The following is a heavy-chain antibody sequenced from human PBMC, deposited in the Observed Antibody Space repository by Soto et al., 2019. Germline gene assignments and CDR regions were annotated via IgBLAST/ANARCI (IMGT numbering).Heavy chain of an antibody. CDR2: INNSGDST. V-gene: IGHV3-23*01. D-gene: IGHD2-8*01. CDR3: XXQYATTWSVGDN. J-gene: IGHJ4*02. CDR1: GFTFSDWA. Sequence: EVHLLESGGGSVQPGGSLTLSCAASGFTFSDWAMSWVRQAPGKGPEWVSEINNSGDSTYSADSVKXRFTIPRDNSXXXXXXXXXXXXXXXXXXXXCXXQYATTWSVGDNWGQGTLVTVSS.